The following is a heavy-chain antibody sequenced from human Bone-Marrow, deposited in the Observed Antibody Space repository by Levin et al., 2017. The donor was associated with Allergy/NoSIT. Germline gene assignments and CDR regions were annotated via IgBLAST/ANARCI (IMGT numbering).Heavy chain of an antibody. Sequence: GESLKISCKTSGYSFTTYWIGWVRQTPGKGLEWMGIIYPRDSNTRYSPSFEGQVTISADTSISTAYLQWSSLKASDTATYYCTRPDCITTRCYGQVDYWGQGTLLTVSS. CDR3: TRPDCITTRCYGQVDY. CDR2: IYPRDSNT. CDR1: GYSFTTYW. J-gene: IGHJ4*02. V-gene: IGHV5-51*01. D-gene: IGHD2-2*01.